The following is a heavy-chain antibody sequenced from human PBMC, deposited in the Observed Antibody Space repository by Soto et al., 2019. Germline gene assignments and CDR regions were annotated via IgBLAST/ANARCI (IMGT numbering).Heavy chain of an antibody. Sequence: QVQLVESGGGVVQPGRSLRLSCAASGFSFRSCGMHWVRQAPGKGLEWVAVIWYDGTTKYYADSVKGRFTISRDDSKNTLYLQMNSLRAEDTAVYYCVRDLSSSGNYKNDAFHIWGQGTMVTVSS. CDR2: IWYDGTTK. D-gene: IGHD3-10*01. J-gene: IGHJ3*02. V-gene: IGHV3-33*01. CDR3: VRDLSSSGNYKNDAFHI. CDR1: GFSFRSCG.